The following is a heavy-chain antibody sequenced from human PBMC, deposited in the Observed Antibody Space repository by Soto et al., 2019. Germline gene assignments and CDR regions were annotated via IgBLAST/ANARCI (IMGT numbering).Heavy chain of an antibody. Sequence: SETLSLTCTVSGGSISSYYWSWIRQPPGKGLEWIGYIYYSGSTNYNPSLKSRVTISVDTSKDQFSLKLSSVTAADTAVYYCARARTTDWFDPWGQGTLVTVSS. V-gene: IGHV4-59*01. CDR2: IYYSGST. J-gene: IGHJ5*02. D-gene: IGHD4-4*01. CDR3: ARARTTDWFDP. CDR1: GGSISSYY.